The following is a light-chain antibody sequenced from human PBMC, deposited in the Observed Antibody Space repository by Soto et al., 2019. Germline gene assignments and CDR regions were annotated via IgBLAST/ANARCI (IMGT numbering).Light chain of an antibody. Sequence: DILMTQSPSFLSASVGDIVTITCRASQSISTWVAWYQQKPGKAPKLLIYDASNLETGVPSRFSGSGSGTDFTFTISSLQPEDIGTYYCQQYHNLPITFGQGTRLEIK. V-gene: IGKV1-33*01. CDR1: QSISTW. CDR3: QQYHNLPIT. CDR2: DAS. J-gene: IGKJ5*01.